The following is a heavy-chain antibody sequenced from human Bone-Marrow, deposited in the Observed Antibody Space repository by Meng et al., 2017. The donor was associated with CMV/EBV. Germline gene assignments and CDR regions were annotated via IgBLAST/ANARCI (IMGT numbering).Heavy chain of an antibody. CDR3: ARDFRVRSGTGGMDV. CDR2: IYYSGRT. D-gene: IGHD1-7*01. J-gene: IGHJ6*01. V-gene: IGHV4-39*07. CDR1: GGSISSSSYY. Sequence: GSLRRSCTVSGGSISSSSYYWGWIRQPPGKGLEWIGSIYYSGRTYYNPSLKSRVTISVDTSKNQFSLKLSSVTAADTAVYYCARDFRVRSGTGGMDVWGQGTTVTGSS.